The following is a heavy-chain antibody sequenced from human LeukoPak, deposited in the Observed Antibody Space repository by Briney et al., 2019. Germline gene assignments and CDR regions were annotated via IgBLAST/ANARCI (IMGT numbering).Heavy chain of an antibody. J-gene: IGHJ4*02. Sequence: GGSLRLSFAASGFTFSRYAMSWVRQAPGKGLEWVSAISGICGSTYYAGSVKGRFTISRDNSKNTLYLQMNSLRAEDTAVYYCAKRRTDSSGYYSGVDYWGQGTLVTVSS. V-gene: IGHV3-23*01. CDR2: ISGICGST. D-gene: IGHD3-22*01. CDR3: AKRRTDSSGYYSGVDY. CDR1: GFTFSRYA.